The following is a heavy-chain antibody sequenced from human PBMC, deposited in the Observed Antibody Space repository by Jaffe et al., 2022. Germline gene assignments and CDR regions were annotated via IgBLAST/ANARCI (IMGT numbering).Heavy chain of an antibody. CDR2: IYHSGST. V-gene: IGHV4-38-2*01. Sequence: QVQLQESGPGLVKPSETLSLTCAVSGYSISSGYYWGWIRQPPGKGLEWIGSIYHSGSTYYNPSLKSRVTISVDTSKNQFSLKLSSVTAADTAVYYCARRGVVAATSNGVRTYYFDYWGQGTLVTVSS. J-gene: IGHJ4*02. D-gene: IGHD2-15*01. CDR3: ARRGVVAATSNGVRTYYFDY. CDR1: GYSISSGYY.